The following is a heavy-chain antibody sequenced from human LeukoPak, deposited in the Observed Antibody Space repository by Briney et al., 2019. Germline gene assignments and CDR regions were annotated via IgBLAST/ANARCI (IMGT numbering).Heavy chain of an antibody. V-gene: IGHV3-21*01. D-gene: IGHD3-10*01. CDR1: GFTFSSYS. CDR3: ARDRGGGSGSFGRFDP. CDR2: ISSSSSYI. J-gene: IGHJ5*02. Sequence: GGSLRLSCAASGFTFSSYSMNWVRQAPGKGLEWVSSISSSSSYIYYADSVKGRFTISRDNAKNSLYLQMNSLRAEDTAVYYCARDRGGGSGSFGRFDPWGQGTLVTVSS.